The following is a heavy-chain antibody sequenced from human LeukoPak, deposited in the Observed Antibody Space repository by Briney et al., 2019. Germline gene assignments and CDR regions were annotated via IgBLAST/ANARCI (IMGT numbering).Heavy chain of an antibody. D-gene: IGHD3-9*01. CDR3: ASLILTGYYIAH. CDR2: ISDSSSTI. V-gene: IGHV3-48*02. Sequence: GGSLRLSCAASGFTFSSNSINWVRQAPGKGLEWVSYISDSSSTIYYADSVKGRFTISRDNAKNSLYLQMHSLRDEDTAVYYCASLILTGYYIAHWGQGTLVTVSS. CDR1: GFTFSSNS. J-gene: IGHJ5*02.